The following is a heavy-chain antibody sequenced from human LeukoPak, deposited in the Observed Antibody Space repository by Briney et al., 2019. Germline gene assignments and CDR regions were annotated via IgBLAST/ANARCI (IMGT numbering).Heavy chain of an antibody. CDR3: ARVGASGYYYYMDV. V-gene: IGHV3-30*01. D-gene: IGHD3-10*01. J-gene: IGHJ6*03. CDR1: GFTFSSYA. CDR2: TSYDGSNK. Sequence: GGSLRLSCAASGFTFSSYAMHWVRRAPGKGLEWVAVTSYDGSNKYYADSVKGRFTISRDNSKNTLYLQMNSLRAEDTAVYYCARVGASGYYYYMDVWGKGTTVTVSS.